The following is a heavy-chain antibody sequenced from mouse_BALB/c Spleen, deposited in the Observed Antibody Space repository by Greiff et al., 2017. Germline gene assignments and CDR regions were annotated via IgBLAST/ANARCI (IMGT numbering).Heavy chain of an antibody. CDR2: INPYNDGT. V-gene: IGHV1-14*01. D-gene: IGHD2-14*01. Sequence: VQLQQSGPELVKPGASVKMSCKASGYTFTSYVMHWVKQKPGQGLEWIGYINPYNDGTKYNEKFKGKATLTSDKSSSTAYMELSSLTSEDSAVYYCARSGYDLIYYAMDDWGQGTSVTVSS. CDR3: ARSGYDLIYYAMDD. CDR1: GYTFTSYV. J-gene: IGHJ4*01.